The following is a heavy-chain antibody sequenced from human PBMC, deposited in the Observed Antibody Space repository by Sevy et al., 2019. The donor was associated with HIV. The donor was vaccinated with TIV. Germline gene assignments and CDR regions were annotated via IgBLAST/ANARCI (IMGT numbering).Heavy chain of an antibody. CDR1: GFIFSNAW. Sequence: GGSLRLSCTTSGFIFSNAWMNWVRQAPGKGLEWVGRIKSKYDGGTTDYAAPVKGRCTVSRDDSKNTVYLQMNSLKAEDTAIYYCATGGYYFDYWGQGTLLTVSS. J-gene: IGHJ4*02. CDR2: IKSKYDGGTT. CDR3: ATGGYYFDY. D-gene: IGHD3-22*01. V-gene: IGHV3-15*07.